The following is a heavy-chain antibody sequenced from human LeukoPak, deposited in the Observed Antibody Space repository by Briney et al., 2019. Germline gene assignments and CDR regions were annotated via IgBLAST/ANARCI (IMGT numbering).Heavy chain of an antibody. D-gene: IGHD6-6*01. CDR2: IIPIFGTA. J-gene: IGHJ6*03. CDR3: ARVIEYSIPPGYYYYYYMDV. CDR1: GGTFSSYA. V-gene: IGHV1-69*05. Sequence: ASVKVSCKASGGTFSSYAISWVRQAPGQGLEWMGGIIPIFGTANYAQKFQGRVTITTDESTSTAYMELSSLRSEDTAVYYCARVIEYSIPPGYYYYYYMDVWGKGTTVTVSS.